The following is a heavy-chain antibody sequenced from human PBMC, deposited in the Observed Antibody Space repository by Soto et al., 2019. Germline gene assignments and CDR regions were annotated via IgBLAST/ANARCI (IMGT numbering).Heavy chain of an antibody. J-gene: IGHJ4*02. Sequence: EVQLVESGGGLVKPGGSLRLSCAASGFTFSLYAMIWVRQAPGKGLEWVSSVSSGSSYIYSADSLKGRFTISRDDAKNSLYLQMNSLRADDTAIYYCVRARATASRPDYWGQGSLVTVSS. V-gene: IGHV3-21*02. CDR1: GFTFSLYA. D-gene: IGHD2-21*02. CDR2: VSSGSSYI. CDR3: VRARATASRPDY.